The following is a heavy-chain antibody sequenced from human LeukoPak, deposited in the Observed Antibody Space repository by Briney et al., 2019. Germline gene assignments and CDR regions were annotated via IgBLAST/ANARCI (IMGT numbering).Heavy chain of an antibody. J-gene: IGHJ4*02. CDR1: GFTVSSNY. CDR2: IYSGGST. CDR3: ARDIKRYYYDSSGTE. Sequence: GGSRKLSCAASGFTVSSNYLSWVRQAPGKGLEWVPVIYSGGSTYYADSVKGRFTISRDNSKNTLYLQMNSLRAEDTAVYYCARDIKRYYYDSSGTEWGQGTLVTVSS. V-gene: IGHV3-66*01. D-gene: IGHD3-22*01.